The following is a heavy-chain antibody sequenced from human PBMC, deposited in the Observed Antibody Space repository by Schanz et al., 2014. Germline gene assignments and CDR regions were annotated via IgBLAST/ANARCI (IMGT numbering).Heavy chain of an antibody. D-gene: IGHD6-19*01. CDR3: TRPIYSGGWYGAMDV. V-gene: IGHV3-23*01. CDR1: GFTFSIYG. J-gene: IGHJ6*02. CDR2: ISGSGSST. Sequence: EVQLLESGGGLVQPGGSLRLSCAASGFTFSIYGMTWVRQAPGKGLDWVSAISGSGSSTYYADSVKGRFTISRDNSNNTVFLQMNSLKTEDTAVYYCTRPIYSGGWYGAMDVWGQGTTVTVSS.